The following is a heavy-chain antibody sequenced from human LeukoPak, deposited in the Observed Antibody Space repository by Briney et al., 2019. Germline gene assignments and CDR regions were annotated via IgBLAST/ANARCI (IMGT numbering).Heavy chain of an antibody. J-gene: IGHJ4*02. V-gene: IGHV3-21*01. D-gene: IGHD3-22*01. CDR1: GFTFSSYS. CDR3: ARDTRYYYDSSGPFDY. CDR2: ISSSSSYI. Sequence: GGSLRLSCAASGFTFSSYSMNWVRQAPGKGLEWVSSISSSSSYIYYADSVKGRFTISRDNAKNSLYLQMNSLRAEDTAVYYCARDTRYYYDSSGPFDYWGQGTLVNVSS.